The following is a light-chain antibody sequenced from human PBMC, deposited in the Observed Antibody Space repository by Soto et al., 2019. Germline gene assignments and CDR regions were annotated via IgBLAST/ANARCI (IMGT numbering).Light chain of an antibody. CDR2: EVS. V-gene: IGLV2-14*01. Sequence: QSALTQPASVSGSPGQSITISCTGTSSDVGGYNYVSWYQQHPGKAPKLMIYEVSNRPSGVSNRFSGSKSGNTASLTISGLQAEDEADYYCAVWDDSLMGVFGGGTKLTVL. J-gene: IGLJ2*01. CDR1: SSDVGGYNY. CDR3: AVWDDSLMGV.